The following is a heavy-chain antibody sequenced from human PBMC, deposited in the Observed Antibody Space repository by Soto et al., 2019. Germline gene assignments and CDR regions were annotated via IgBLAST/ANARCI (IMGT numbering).Heavy chain of an antibody. V-gene: IGHV3-21*01. CDR1: GFTFGSYS. CDR3: ARRAVIEYYFDY. CDR2: IDSSRSYI. D-gene: IGHD2-21*01. J-gene: IGHJ4*02. Sequence: GGSLRLSCAASGFTFGSYSMTWVRQAPGKGLEWVSSIDSSRSYIYYADSVKGRFTISRDNAKNSLYLQMNSLRAEDTAVYYCARRAVIEYYFDYWGQGTLVTVS.